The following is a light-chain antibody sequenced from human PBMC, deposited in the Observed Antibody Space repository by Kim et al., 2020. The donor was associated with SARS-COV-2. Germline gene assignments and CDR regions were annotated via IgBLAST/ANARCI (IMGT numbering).Light chain of an antibody. CDR1: TGAVTSGHY. J-gene: IGLJ3*02. Sequence: QAVVTQEPSLTVSPGGTVTLTCGSSTGAVTSGHYPYWFQQKPGQAPRTLIYDTNKKHSWTPARFSGSLLGGKAALTLSGAQPEDEAEFYCLLSYSGGQVFGGGTQLTVL. V-gene: IGLV7-46*01. CDR2: DTN. CDR3: LLSYSGGQV.